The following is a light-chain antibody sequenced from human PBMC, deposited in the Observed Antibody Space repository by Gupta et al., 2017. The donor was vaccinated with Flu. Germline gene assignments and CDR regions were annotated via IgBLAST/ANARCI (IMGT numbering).Light chain of an antibody. CDR1: QDISNW. J-gene: IGKJ5*01. CDR2: AAS. Sequence: DIQMTQSPSSVSVSVGDSVTITCRASQDISNWLAWYQQKPGRAPKLQIYAASTLQSGVPSRFSGSGSGTDFTLTISSLQPDDFATYSCQQANSLPITFGQGTRLEMK. V-gene: IGKV1D-12*01. CDR3: QQANSLPIT.